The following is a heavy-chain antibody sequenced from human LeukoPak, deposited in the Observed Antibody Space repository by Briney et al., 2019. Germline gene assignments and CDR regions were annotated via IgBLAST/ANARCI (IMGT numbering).Heavy chain of an antibody. D-gene: IGHD3-10*01. CDR3: ARALYYFGSGSYSGYYGMDV. J-gene: IGHJ6*02. CDR2: INPSGGST. CDR1: GYTYTSYY. V-gene: IGHV1-46*01. Sequence: ASVKVSCKASGYTYTSYYMHWVRQAPGQGLEWMGIINPSGGSTSYAQKFQGRVSMTRDTSTSTVYMDLSSPRSGDTAVYYCARALYYFGSGSYSGYYGMDVWGQGTTVTVSS.